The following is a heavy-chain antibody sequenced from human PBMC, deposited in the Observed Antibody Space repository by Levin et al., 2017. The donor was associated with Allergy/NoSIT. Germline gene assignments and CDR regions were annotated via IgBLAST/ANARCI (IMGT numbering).Heavy chain of an antibody. Sequence: PSETLSLTCTVSGGSISSGGYYWSWIRQHPGKGLEWIGYIYYSGSTYYNPSLKSRVTISVDTSKNQFSLKLSSVTAADTAVYYCARDVEYSRGRGFDPWGQGTLVTVSS. CDR3: ARDVEYSRGRGFDP. D-gene: IGHD6-19*01. J-gene: IGHJ5*02. V-gene: IGHV4-31*03. CDR2: IYYSGST. CDR1: GGSISSGGYY.